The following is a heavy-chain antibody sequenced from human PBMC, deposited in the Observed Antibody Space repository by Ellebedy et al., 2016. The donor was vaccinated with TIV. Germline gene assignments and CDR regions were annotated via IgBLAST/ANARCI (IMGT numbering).Heavy chain of an antibody. CDR3: ARAQPFTIFGVVNDSDAFDI. J-gene: IGHJ3*02. V-gene: IGHV4-59*12. Sequence: SETLSLTXTVSGGSISSYYWSWIRQPPGKGLEWIGYIYYSGSTNYNPSLKSRVTISVDTSKNQFSLKLSSVTAADTAVYYCARAQPFTIFGVVNDSDAFDIWGQGTMVTVSS. D-gene: IGHD3-3*01. CDR1: GGSISSYY. CDR2: IYYSGST.